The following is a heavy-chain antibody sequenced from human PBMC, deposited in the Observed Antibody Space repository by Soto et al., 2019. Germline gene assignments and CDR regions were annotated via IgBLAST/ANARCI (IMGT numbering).Heavy chain of an antibody. CDR2: IIPIFGTA. CDR3: ARLQGYYDSSGYYLDAFDI. D-gene: IGHD3-22*01. CDR1: GGTFSSYA. J-gene: IGHJ3*02. Sequence: ASVKVSCKASGGTFSSYAISWVRQAPGQGLEWMGGIIPIFGTANYAQKFQGRVTITADESTSTAYMELSSLRSEDTAVYYCARLQGYYDSSGYYLDAFDIWGQGTMVTVSS. V-gene: IGHV1-69*13.